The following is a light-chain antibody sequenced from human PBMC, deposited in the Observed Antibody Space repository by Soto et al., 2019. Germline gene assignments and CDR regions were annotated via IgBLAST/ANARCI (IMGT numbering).Light chain of an antibody. CDR1: SSDVGGDNF. J-gene: IGLJ2*01. CDR2: EVS. CDR3: SSYAGSNIVV. Sequence: QSALTQPPSASGSPGQSVTISCTGTSSDVGGDNFVSWYQQHPGKAPKLMIYEVSERPSGVPDRFSGSQSGNTASLTVSGLQAEDEADYYCSSYAGSNIVVFGGGTKVTVL. V-gene: IGLV2-8*01.